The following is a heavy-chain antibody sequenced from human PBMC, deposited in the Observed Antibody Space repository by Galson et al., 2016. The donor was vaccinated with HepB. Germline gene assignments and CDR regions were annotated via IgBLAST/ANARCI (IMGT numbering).Heavy chain of an antibody. J-gene: IGHJ4*02. CDR3: AREMHVAAAAAFDF. CDR2: IWHDGSNK. D-gene: IGHD6-13*01. V-gene: IGHV3-33*01. Sequence: MHWVRQAPGKGLEWVALIWHDGSNKYYADSVKGRFTISRDNPKNTLYLQMNSLKVEDTAVYYCAREMHVAAAAAFDFWGRGTLVTVSS.